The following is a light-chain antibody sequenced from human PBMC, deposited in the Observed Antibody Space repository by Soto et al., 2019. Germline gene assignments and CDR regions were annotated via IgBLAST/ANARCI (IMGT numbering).Light chain of an antibody. CDR3: CSYAGSNILV. CDR2: DVT. CDR1: SSDVGAYNF. Sequence: QSALTQPGSVSGSPGQSVTISCTGTSSDVGAYNFVSWYQLHPGKAPKLMIYDVTKRPSGVPDRFSGSKSGNTASLTISGLQAEDEADYYCCSYAGSNILVFGGGTKLTVL. J-gene: IGLJ2*01. V-gene: IGLV2-11*01.